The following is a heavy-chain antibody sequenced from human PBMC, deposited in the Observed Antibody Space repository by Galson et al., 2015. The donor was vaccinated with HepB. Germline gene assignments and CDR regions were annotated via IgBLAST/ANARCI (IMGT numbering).Heavy chain of an antibody. J-gene: IGHJ4*02. Sequence: SVKVSCKASGYTFTSYAMHWVRQAPGQRLEWMGWINAGNGNTKYSQKFQGRVTITRDTSASTAYMELSSLRSEDTAVYYCARTAVAGGEAMGYWGQGTLVTVSS. CDR3: ARTAVAGGEAMGY. D-gene: IGHD6-19*01. CDR2: INAGNGNT. CDR1: GYTFTSYA. V-gene: IGHV1-3*01.